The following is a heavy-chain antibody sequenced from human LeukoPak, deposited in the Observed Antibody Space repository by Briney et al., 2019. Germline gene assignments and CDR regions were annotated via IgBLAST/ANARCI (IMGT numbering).Heavy chain of an antibody. CDR1: GYSFTSYW. Sequence: GESLKISCKGSGYSFTSYWIGWVRQIPGKGLEWMGIIYPGDSDTRYSPSFQGQVTISADKSISTAYLKWSSLKASDTAMYYCASYYYDISAYQATSDFDIWGQGTMVTVSS. V-gene: IGHV5-51*01. CDR2: IYPGDSDT. CDR3: ASYYYDISAYQATSDFDI. J-gene: IGHJ3*02. D-gene: IGHD3-22*01.